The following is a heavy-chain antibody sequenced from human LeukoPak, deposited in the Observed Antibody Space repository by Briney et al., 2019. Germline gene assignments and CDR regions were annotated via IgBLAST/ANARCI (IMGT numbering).Heavy chain of an antibody. CDR3: AKTRLVATINYFDY. D-gene: IGHD5-12*01. CDR1: GFTFSSHW. V-gene: IGHV3-23*01. CDR2: ISGSGGST. Sequence: GGSLRLSCAASGFTFSSHWMHWVRQAPEKGLEWVSAISGSGGSTYYADSVKGRFTISRDNSKNTLYLQMNSLRAEDTAVYYCAKTRLVATINYFDYWGQGTLVTVSS. J-gene: IGHJ4*02.